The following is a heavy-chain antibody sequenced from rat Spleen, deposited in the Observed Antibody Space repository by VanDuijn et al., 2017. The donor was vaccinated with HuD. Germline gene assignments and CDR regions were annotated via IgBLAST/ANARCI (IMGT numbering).Heavy chain of an antibody. CDR1: GFTFSNYG. Sequence: EVQLVGSDGGLVQPGRSLKLSCAASGFTFSNYGMAWVRQTPTKGLEWVATISTSGGSTYYRDSVKGRFTISRDNAKSTLYLQMNSLRSEDTATYYCTRELPGYNWYFDFWGPGTMVTVSS. D-gene: IGHD1-4*01. CDR2: ISTSGGST. CDR3: TRELPGYNWYFDF. V-gene: IGHV5-27*01. J-gene: IGHJ1*01.